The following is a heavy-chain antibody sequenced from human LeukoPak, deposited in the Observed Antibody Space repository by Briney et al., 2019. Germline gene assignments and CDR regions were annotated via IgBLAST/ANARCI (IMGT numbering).Heavy chain of an antibody. D-gene: IGHD3-10*01. V-gene: IGHV6-1*01. CDR1: GDIVSSNSAA. J-gene: IGHJ4*02. CDR3: ASSAMVRGVIIKPFDY. CDR2: TYYRSKWYN. Sequence: SQTLSLTCALSGDIVSSNSAAWNWIRQSPSRGLEWLGRTYYRSKWYNDYAVSVKSRITINPDTSKNQFSLQLNSVTPEDTAVYYCASSAMVRGVIIKPFDYWGQGTLVTVSS.